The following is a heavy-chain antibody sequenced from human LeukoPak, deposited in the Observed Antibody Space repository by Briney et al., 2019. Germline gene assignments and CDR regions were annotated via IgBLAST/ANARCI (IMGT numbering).Heavy chain of an antibody. V-gene: IGHV1-69*06. D-gene: IGHD2-15*01. Sequence: GASVKVSCKASGGTFSSYAISWVRQAPGQGLEWMGGIIPIFGTANYAQKFQGRVTITADKSTSTAYMELRSMRSDDTAVYYCARPTGGYCSGGSCYPNFDYWGQGTLVTVSS. CDR2: IIPIFGTA. CDR3: ARPTGGYCSGGSCYPNFDY. CDR1: GGTFSSYA. J-gene: IGHJ4*02.